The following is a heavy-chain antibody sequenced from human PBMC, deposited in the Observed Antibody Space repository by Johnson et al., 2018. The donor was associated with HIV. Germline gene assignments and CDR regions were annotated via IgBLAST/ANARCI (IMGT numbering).Heavy chain of an antibody. D-gene: IGHD1-26*01. V-gene: IGHV3-30*02. Sequence: QVQLVESGGGLVQPGGSLRLSCAASGFSFSSYGMHWVRQAPGKGLEWVAFIHYDGSNKYYVDSLKGRFTISRDKSKNTLYLEMKSLRAEDTAVYYCAKDTREADAFDIWGQGTMVTVSS. J-gene: IGHJ3*02. CDR3: AKDTREADAFDI. CDR2: IHYDGSNK. CDR1: GFSFSSYG.